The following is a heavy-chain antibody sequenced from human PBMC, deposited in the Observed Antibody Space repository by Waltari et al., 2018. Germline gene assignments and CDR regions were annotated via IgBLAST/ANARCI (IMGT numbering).Heavy chain of an antibody. D-gene: IGHD6-6*01. CDR1: GFTFSSYA. CDR2: SSGSGGST. J-gene: IGHJ4*02. CDR3: AKDMAQLARSAVDY. V-gene: IGHV3-23*01. Sequence: EVHLLESGGGLVQRGGSLRLSCAASGFTFSSYAMRWVREAPGKGLEWVSASSGSGGSTYYADSVKGRFTISRDNSKHRLYLRMNSLRAEDTAVYYCAKDMAQLARSAVDYWGQRALVTVSS.